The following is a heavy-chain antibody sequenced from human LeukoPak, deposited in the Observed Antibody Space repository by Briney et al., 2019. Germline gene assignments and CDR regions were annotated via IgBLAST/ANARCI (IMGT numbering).Heavy chain of an antibody. J-gene: IGHJ4*02. CDR2: IYYSGST. V-gene: IGHV4-31*03. D-gene: IGHD4-17*01. CDR3: ATTYYGDPYRYY. CDR1: GGSISSGGYY. Sequence: PSETLSLTCTVSGGSISSGGYYWSWIRQHPGKGLEWIGYIYYSGSTYYNPSLKSRVTISVDTSKNQFSLRLNSVTAADTAVYYCATTYYGDPYRYYWGQGTLVTVSS.